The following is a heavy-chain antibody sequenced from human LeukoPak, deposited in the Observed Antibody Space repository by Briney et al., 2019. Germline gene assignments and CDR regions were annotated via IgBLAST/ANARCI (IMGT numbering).Heavy chain of an antibody. V-gene: IGHV4-59*01. CDR3: ASLIAVAGQVDY. J-gene: IGHJ4*02. CDR1: GGSISSYY. D-gene: IGHD6-19*01. Sequence: SETLSLTCTVSGGSISSYYWSWIRQPPGKGLEWIGYIYYSGRTNYNPSLKSRVTISVDTSKNQFSLKLSSVTAADTAVYYCASLIAVAGQVDYWGQGTLVTVSS. CDR2: IYYSGRT.